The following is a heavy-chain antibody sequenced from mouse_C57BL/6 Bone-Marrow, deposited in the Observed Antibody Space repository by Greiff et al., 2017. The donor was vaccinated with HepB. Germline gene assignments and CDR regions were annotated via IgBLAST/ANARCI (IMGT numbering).Heavy chain of an antibody. CDR2: INYDGSST. CDR3: AKEGFGYSFAY. J-gene: IGHJ3*01. Sequence: EVKLVESEGGLVQPGSSMKLSCTASGFTFSDYYMAWVRQVPEKGLEWVANINYDGSSTYYLDSLKSRFIISRDNAKNILYLQMSSLKSEDTATYYCAKEGFGYSFAYWGQGTLVTVSA. V-gene: IGHV5-16*01. CDR1: GFTFSDYY. D-gene: IGHD2-3*01.